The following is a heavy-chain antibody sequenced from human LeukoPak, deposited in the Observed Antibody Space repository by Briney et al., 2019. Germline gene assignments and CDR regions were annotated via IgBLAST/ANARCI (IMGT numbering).Heavy chain of an antibody. J-gene: IGHJ4*02. V-gene: IGHV3-23*01. CDR2: ISGSGGST. Sequence: GGSLRLSCAASGFTFSSYGMHWVRQAPGKGLEWVSAISGSGGSTYYADSVKGRFTISRDNSKNTLYLQMNSLRAEDTAVYYCAKRAITVTTRDYFDYWGQGTLVTVSS. D-gene: IGHD4-17*01. CDR1: GFTFSSYG. CDR3: AKRAITVTTRDYFDY.